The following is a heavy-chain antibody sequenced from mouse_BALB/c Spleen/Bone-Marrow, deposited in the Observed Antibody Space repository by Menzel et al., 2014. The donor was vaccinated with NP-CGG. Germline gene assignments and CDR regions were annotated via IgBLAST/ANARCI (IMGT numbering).Heavy chain of an antibody. CDR3: ARKVYNGNFHFDY. CDR1: GYTFTEYT. Sequence: EVKLVESGPELVKPGASVKISCKTSGYTFTEYTMHWVKQSHGKSLEWIGGINPNNGGTLYNQKFKGKATLTVDKSSSTAYMELRSLTSEDSAVYYCARKVYNGNFHFDYRGQGTTLTVSS. CDR2: INPNNGGT. J-gene: IGHJ2*01. D-gene: IGHD2-1*01. V-gene: IGHV1-18*01.